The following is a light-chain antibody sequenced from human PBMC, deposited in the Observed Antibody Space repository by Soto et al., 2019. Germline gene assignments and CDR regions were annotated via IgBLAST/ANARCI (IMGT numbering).Light chain of an antibody. CDR3: QQYGSSMYT. J-gene: IGKJ2*01. Sequence: EIVLTQSPGTLSLSPGERATLSCRASQSVDSSYLAWYQQKPGQPPRLLIYGASSRATGIPATFSGSGSGTDFTLTISRLEPEEFAVYYGQQYGSSMYTFGQGTKLEIK. CDR2: GAS. V-gene: IGKV3-20*01. CDR1: QSVDSSY.